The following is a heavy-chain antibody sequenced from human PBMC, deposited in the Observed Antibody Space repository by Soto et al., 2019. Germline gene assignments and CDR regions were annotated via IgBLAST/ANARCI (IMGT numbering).Heavy chain of an antibody. D-gene: IGHD4-17*01. Sequence: GESLKISCKGSGYSFTTYWIGWVRQVPGKGLEWMGVIYPADSDTKYSPSFQGQVTISADKSISTAYLQWSSLKASDTGMYYCARQITVTANYYYYYGMDVWGQGATVTVS. V-gene: IGHV5-51*01. CDR1: GYSFTTYW. CDR3: ARQITVTANYYYYYGMDV. J-gene: IGHJ6*02. CDR2: IYPADSDT.